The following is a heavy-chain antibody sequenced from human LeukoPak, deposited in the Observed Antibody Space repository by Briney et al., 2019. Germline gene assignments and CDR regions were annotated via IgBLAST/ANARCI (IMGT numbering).Heavy chain of an antibody. D-gene: IGHD6-13*01. J-gene: IGHJ5*02. CDR3: ARVSQLVRSYNWFDP. CDR2: IYYSGST. CDR1: GGSISSYY. V-gene: IGHV4-59*01. Sequence: SETXSLTCTVSGGSISSYYWSWIRQPPGKGLEWVGYIYYSGSTNYNPSLKSRVTISVETSKNQFSLKPSSVTAADAAVYYCARVSQLVRSYNWFDPWGQGTLVTVSS.